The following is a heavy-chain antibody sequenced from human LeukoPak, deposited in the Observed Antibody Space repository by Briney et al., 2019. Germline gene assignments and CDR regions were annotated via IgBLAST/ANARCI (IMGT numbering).Heavy chain of an antibody. V-gene: IGHV3-53*01. J-gene: IGHJ6*02. CDR2: IYSGGST. Sequence: GGSLRLSCAASGFTVSSNYMSWVRQAPGKELEWVSVIYSGGSTYYADSVKGRFTISRDNSKNTLYLQMNSLRAEDTAVYYCARDQFYCSSTSCYTNYGMDVWAKGPRSPSP. CDR3: ARDQFYCSSTSCYTNYGMDV. D-gene: IGHD2-2*02. CDR1: GFTVSSNY.